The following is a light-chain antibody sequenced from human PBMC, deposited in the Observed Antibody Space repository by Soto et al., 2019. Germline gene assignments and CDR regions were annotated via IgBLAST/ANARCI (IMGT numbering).Light chain of an antibody. CDR3: QQDNIWWT. CDR2: GAS. V-gene: IGKV3-15*01. J-gene: IGKJ1*01. CDR1: QSVSSN. Sequence: EVGLEKTPAALCVSAGERSTLSSRASQSVSSNLAWYQQKPGQAPRLLIYGASTRATGIPARFSGSGSGTEFTLSVIGLHSEEFAVYICQQDNIWWTCGLGARVDIK.